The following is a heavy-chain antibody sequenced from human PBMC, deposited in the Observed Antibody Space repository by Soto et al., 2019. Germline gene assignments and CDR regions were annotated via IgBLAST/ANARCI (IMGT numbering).Heavy chain of an antibody. CDR1: GFTLSSYE. CDR3: ARAEVVPAVRYYYYGMDV. Sequence: GGSLRLSCAASGFTLSSYEMNWVRQAPGKGLEWVSYISGSGSTIHYADSVKGRFTISRDNAKNSLYLQMNSLRAEDTAAYYCARAEVVPAVRYYYYGMDVWGQGTTVTVSS. V-gene: IGHV3-48*03. D-gene: IGHD2-2*01. J-gene: IGHJ6*02. CDR2: ISGSGSTI.